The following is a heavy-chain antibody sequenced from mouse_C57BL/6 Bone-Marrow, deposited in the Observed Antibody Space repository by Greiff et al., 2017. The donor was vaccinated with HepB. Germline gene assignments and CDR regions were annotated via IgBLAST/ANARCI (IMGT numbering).Heavy chain of an antibody. D-gene: IGHD1-1*01. Sequence: VQLQESGAELVKPGASVKISCKASGYAFSSYWMNWVKQRPGKGLEWIGQIYPGDGDTNYNGKFKGKATLTADKSSSTAYMQLSSLTSEDSAVYFCGRWGGSTYWYFDVWGTGATVTVSS. CDR1: GYAFSSYW. CDR2: IYPGDGDT. J-gene: IGHJ1*03. CDR3: GRWGGSTYWYFDV. V-gene: IGHV1-80*01.